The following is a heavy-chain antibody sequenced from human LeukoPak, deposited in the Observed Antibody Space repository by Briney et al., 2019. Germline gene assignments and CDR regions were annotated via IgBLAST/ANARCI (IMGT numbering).Heavy chain of an antibody. CDR1: GFTFSGYW. V-gene: IGHV3-7*01. D-gene: IGHD3-3*01. Sequence: LAGGSLRLSCAASGFTFSGYWMSWVRQAPGKGLEWVANIKQDGSEKYYVDSVKGRFTISRDNAKNSLYLQMNSLRAEDTAVYYCARGAPNYDFWSGYPYYYGMDVWGQGTTVTVSS. J-gene: IGHJ6*02. CDR3: ARGAPNYDFWSGYPYYYGMDV. CDR2: IKQDGSEK.